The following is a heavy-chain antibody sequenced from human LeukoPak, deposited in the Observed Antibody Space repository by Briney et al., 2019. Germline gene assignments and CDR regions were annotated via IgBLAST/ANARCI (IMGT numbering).Heavy chain of an antibody. CDR3: TNHYYDSSGYYYGRFDP. CDR2: IRSKAYGGTT. CDR1: GFTVGDYA. V-gene: IGHV3-49*03. J-gene: IGHJ5*02. Sequence: GGSLRLSCTASGFTVGDYAMSWFRQAPGKGLEWVGFIRSKAYGGTTEYAASVKGRFTISRDDSKSIAYLQMNSLKTEDKAVYYCTNHYYDSSGYYYGRFDPWGQGTLVTVSS. D-gene: IGHD3-22*01.